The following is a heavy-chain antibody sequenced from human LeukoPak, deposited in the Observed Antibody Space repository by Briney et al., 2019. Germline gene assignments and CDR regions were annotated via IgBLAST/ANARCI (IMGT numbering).Heavy chain of an antibody. CDR2: ISAYNGNT. CDR3: ARRGVAARPGVGGLDY. V-gene: IGHV1-18*01. Sequence: ASVKVSCKASGYTFTSYAMHWVRQAPGQGLEWMGWISAYNGNTNYAQKLQGRVTMTTDTSTSTAYMELRSLRSDDTAVYYCARRGVAARPGVGGLDYWGQGTLVTVSP. D-gene: IGHD6-6*01. CDR1: GYTFTSYA. J-gene: IGHJ4*02.